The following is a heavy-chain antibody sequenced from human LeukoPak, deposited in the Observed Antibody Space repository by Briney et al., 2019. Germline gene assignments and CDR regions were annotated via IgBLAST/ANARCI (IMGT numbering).Heavy chain of an antibody. Sequence: GGSLRLSCAASGFTFSSYAMHWVRQAPGKGLEWVAVISYDGSNKYYADSVKGRFTISRDNSKNTLYLQMNSLRAEDTAVYYCARIDYGDYVKQIDYWGQGTLVTVSS. CDR3: ARIDYGDYVKQIDY. CDR1: GFTFSSYA. J-gene: IGHJ4*02. D-gene: IGHD4-17*01. V-gene: IGHV3-30-3*01. CDR2: ISYDGSNK.